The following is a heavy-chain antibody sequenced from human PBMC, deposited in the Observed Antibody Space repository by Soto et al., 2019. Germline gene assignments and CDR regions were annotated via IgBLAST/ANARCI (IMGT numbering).Heavy chain of an antibody. Sequence: QVQLQESGPGLVKPSQTLSLTCTVSGGSISSGGYYWSWLRQHPGQALEWIGYIYYSGSTYYNPSLKSRVSISVVTSKDQFSLKLSSVTAADTAVYYCVVQLFIPPHYCYGMDVCGQVPTVTV. CDR2: IYYSGST. V-gene: IGHV4-31*03. CDR3: VVQLFIPPHYCYGMDV. CDR1: GGSISSGGYY. J-gene: IGHJ6*02. D-gene: IGHD3-10*01.